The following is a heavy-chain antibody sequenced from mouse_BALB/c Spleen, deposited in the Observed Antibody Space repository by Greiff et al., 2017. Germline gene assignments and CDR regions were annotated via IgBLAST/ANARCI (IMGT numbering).Heavy chain of an antibody. CDR3: ATERDYYGYVGAMDY. V-gene: IGHV14-3*02. CDR1: GFNIKDTY. J-gene: IGHJ4*01. Sequence: EVQLQQSGAELVKPGASVKLSCTASGFNIKDTYMHWVKQRPEQGLEWIGRIDPANGNTKYDPKFQGKATITADTSSNTAYLQLSSLTSEDTAVYYCATERDYYGYVGAMDYWGQGTSVTVSS. D-gene: IGHD1-2*01. CDR2: IDPANGNT.